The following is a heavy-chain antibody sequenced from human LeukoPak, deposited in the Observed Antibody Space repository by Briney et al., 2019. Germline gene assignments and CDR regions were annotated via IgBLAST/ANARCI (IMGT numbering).Heavy chain of an antibody. D-gene: IGHD4-17*01. V-gene: IGHV1-3*01. CDR1: GYTFTSYA. Sequence: GASVKVSCKASGYTFTSYAMHWVRQAPGQRLEWMGWINAGNGNTKYSQNFQGRVTITRDTSASTAYMELSSLTSEDTAVYYCARARWTSTVTTYYLDYWGQGTLVTVSS. J-gene: IGHJ4*02. CDR3: ARARWTSTVTTYYLDY. CDR2: INAGNGNT.